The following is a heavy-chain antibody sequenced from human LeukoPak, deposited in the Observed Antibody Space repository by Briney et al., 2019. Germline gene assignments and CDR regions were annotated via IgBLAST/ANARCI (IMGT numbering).Heavy chain of an antibody. CDR1: GGSFSGYY. J-gene: IGHJ4*02. D-gene: IGHD2-2*01. V-gene: IGHV4-59*13. CDR2: IYYTGST. Sequence: SETLSLTCGVFGGSFSGYYWTWLRQPPGKGLEWIGYIYYTGSTEYHPSLKSRVTISLDTSKNQFSLKLTSVTAADTAVYYCARVYQSAEYYFDYWGQGNLVSVSS. CDR3: ARVYQSAEYYFDY.